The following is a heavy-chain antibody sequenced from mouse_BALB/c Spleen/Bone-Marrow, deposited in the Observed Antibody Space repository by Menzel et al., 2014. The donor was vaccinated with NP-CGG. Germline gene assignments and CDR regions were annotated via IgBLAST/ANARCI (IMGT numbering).Heavy chain of an antibody. CDR1: GFTFSNYG. J-gene: IGHJ2*01. V-gene: IGHV5-6*02. Sequence: EVKLVESGGALVKPGGSLKLSCAASGFTFSNYGMSWVRQTPDKRLEWVATISSVGSYTYYPDSVKGRFTISRDNAKDXLFLQMSSLKSEDTAMYYCARRGTGTGSYYFDYWGQGTTLTVSS. CDR3: ARRGTGTGSYYFDY. CDR2: ISSVGSYT. D-gene: IGHD4-1*01.